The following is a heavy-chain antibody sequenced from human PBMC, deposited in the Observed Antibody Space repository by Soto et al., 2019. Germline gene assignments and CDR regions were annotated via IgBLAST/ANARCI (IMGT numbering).Heavy chain of an antibody. Sequence: EVQLVQSGAEVKKPGESLKISCKGSGYNFTNYWIGWVRQMPGKGLESMGIIYPGDSDTRYSPSFQGQVTISADKSISTAYLQWSSLKASDTAMYYCVGGGVRGVVTRTRDYYGMDVWGQGTTVTVSS. J-gene: IGHJ6*02. V-gene: IGHV5-51*01. CDR3: VGGGVRGVVTRTRDYYGMDV. CDR1: GYNFTNYW. D-gene: IGHD3-10*01. CDR2: IYPGDSDT.